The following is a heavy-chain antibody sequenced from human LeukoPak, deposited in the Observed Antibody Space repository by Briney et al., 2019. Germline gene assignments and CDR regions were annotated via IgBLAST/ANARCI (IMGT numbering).Heavy chain of an antibody. V-gene: IGHV4-31*03. CDR2: IYYSGST. J-gene: IGHJ4*02. CDR1: GGSIRSGGYY. Sequence: PSQTLSLTCTVSGGSIRSGGYYWSWIRQHPGKGLEWIGYIYYSGSTYYNPSLKSRVTISVDTSKNQFSLKLSSVTAADTAVYYCARARDWDYTFDYWGQGTLVTVSS. CDR3: ARARDWDYTFDY. D-gene: IGHD1-7*01.